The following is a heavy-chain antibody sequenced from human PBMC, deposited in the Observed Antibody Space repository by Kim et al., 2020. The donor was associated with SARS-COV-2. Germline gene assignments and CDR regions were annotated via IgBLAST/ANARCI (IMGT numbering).Heavy chain of an antibody. D-gene: IGHD3-9*01. J-gene: IGHJ2*01. V-gene: IGHV1-69*13. CDR2: IIPIFGTA. CDR3: ARGGSYDILTGYSYYWYFDL. CDR1: GGTFSSYA. Sequence: ASVKVSCKASGGTFSSYAISWVRQAPGQGLEWMGGIIPIFGTANYAQKFQGRVTITADESTSTAYMELSSLRSEDTAVYYCARGGSYDILTGYSYYWYFDLWGRGTLVTVSS.